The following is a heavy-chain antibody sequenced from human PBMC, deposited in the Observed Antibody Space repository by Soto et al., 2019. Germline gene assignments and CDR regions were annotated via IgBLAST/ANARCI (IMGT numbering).Heavy chain of an antibody. V-gene: IGHV3-49*04. J-gene: IGHJ4*02. CDR3: TRASSLDFDF. D-gene: IGHD3-16*01. Sequence: PGVSLRLSCTTSGFTFGDYALSWVRQAPGKGLEWVGFIRRNAYGGTTDYAASVKGRFTISRDDSKSIAYLQMNSLRTEDTALYYCTRASSLDFDFWGQGTLVTVSS. CDR2: IRRNAYGGTT. CDR1: GFTFGDYA.